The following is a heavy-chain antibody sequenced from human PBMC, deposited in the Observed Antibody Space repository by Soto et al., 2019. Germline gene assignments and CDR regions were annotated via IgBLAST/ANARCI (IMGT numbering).Heavy chain of an antibody. V-gene: IGHV3-48*03. CDR1: GFTFSSYE. Sequence: PGGSLRRFSAASGFTFSSYEMNWVRQAPGKGLEWVSYISSSGSTIYYADSVKGRFTISRDNAKNSLYLQMNSLRAEDTAVYYCARSGEGYSSCLYYFDYCGQRTLVTVS. CDR2: ISSSGSTI. CDR3: ARSGEGYSSCLYYFDY. D-gene: IGHD6-19*01. J-gene: IGHJ4*02.